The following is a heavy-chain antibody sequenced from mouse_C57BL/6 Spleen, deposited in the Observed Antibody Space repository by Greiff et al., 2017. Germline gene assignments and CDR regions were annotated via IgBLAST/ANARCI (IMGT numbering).Heavy chain of an antibody. Sequence: VQLQQSGAELVRPGSSVKLSCKASGYTFTSYWMDWVKQRPGQGLEWIGNIYPSDSETHYNQKFKDKATLTVDKSSSTAYMQLSSLTSEDSAVYYCARDDYDVFAYWGQGTLVTVSA. CDR2: IYPSDSET. D-gene: IGHD2-4*01. CDR1: GYTFTSYW. J-gene: IGHJ3*01. V-gene: IGHV1-61*01. CDR3: ARDDYDVFAY.